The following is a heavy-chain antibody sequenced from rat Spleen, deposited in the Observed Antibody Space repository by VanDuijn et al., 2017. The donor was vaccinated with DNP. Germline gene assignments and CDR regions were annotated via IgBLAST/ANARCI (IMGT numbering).Heavy chain of an antibody. CDR2: ISYDGGST. CDR3: ARWEQGYFDY. CDR1: GFTFSDYY. D-gene: IGHD5-1*01. V-gene: IGHV5-22*01. J-gene: IGHJ2*01. Sequence: EVQLVESGGGLVQPGRSLKLSCAASGFTFSDYYMAWVRQAPTKGLEWVAYISYDGGSTYYGDSVKGRFTISRDDAKSGLYLLMNSLKSEDTATYYCARWEQGYFDYWGQGVMVTVSS.